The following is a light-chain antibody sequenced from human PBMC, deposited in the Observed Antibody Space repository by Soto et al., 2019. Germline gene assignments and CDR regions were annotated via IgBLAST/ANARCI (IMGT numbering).Light chain of an antibody. V-gene: IGKV1-33*01. CDR3: PHYDNQPFT. CDR1: QDLSKY. Sequence: DIQMTQSPSSLSASVGDRVTITCQASQDLSKYLNWYQQKPGKAPELLIYDASNLETGVPPRFSGSGSGAYFTVTISCLQAEDIATYYGPHYDNQPFTFGPGTKVDIK. J-gene: IGKJ3*01. CDR2: DAS.